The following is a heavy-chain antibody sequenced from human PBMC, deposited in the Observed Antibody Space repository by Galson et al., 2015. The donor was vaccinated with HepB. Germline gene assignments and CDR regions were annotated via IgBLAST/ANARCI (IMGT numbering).Heavy chain of an antibody. CDR3: ARVRRWENWNEIDY. CDR2: MSYSGNT. Sequence: ETLSLTCTVSGGSISSTSFYWGWIRQSLGKGLEWIASMSYSGNTYYNPFLKSRVTISVDTSKNHFSLKLSSVTAADTAFYYCARVRRWENWNEIDYWGQGALVTVSS. CDR1: GGSISSTSFY. V-gene: IGHV4-39*07. J-gene: IGHJ4*02. D-gene: IGHD1-26*01.